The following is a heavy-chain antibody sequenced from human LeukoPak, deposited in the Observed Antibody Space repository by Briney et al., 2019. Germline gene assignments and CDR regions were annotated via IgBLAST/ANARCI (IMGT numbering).Heavy chain of an antibody. J-gene: IGHJ4*02. CDR1: GGTFSSYA. CDR3: ASRLEYSSGGVDY. V-gene: IGHV1-69*01. CDR2: IIPIFGTA. Sequence: SVKVSCKASGGTFSSYAISWVRQAPGQGLEWMGGIIPIFGTANYAQKFQGRVTITADESTSTAYMELSSLRSVDTAVYYCASRLEYSSGGVDYWGQGTLVTVSS. D-gene: IGHD6-19*01.